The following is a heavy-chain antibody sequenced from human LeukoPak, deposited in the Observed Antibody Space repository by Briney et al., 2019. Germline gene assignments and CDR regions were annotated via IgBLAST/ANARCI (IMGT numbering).Heavy chain of an antibody. Sequence: PSETLSLTCAVYGGSFSGYYWSWIRQPPGKGLEWIGEINHSGGTNYNPSLVSRVTISIDTSKNQFSLKLSSVTAADTAVYYCARGGGSYYEDYWGQGSLVTVSS. CDR3: ARGGGSYYEDY. CDR2: INHSGGT. CDR1: GGSFSGYY. V-gene: IGHV4-34*01. D-gene: IGHD1-26*01. J-gene: IGHJ4*02.